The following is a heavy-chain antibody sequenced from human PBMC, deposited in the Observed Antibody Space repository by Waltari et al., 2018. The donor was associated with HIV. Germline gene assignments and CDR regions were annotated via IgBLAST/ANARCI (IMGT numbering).Heavy chain of an antibody. J-gene: IGHJ4*02. CDR3: AKDSQQLVNYFDY. CDR2: ISGGGEST. Sequence: EVQLLESGGGLVQPGGSLRLSCAASGFTFSSLGICWVRQAPGKGLEWVSGISGGGESTYYAASVKGRFTISRDNSKNTLYLQMNSLRAEDTAVYYCAKDSQQLVNYFDYWGQGTLVTVAS. CDR1: GFTFSSLG. D-gene: IGHD6-13*01. V-gene: IGHV3-23*01.